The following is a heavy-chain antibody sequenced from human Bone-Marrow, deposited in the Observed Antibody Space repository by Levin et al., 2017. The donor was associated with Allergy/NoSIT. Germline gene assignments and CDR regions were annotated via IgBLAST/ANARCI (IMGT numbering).Heavy chain of an antibody. CDR3: AQRRWHIVVVTATGDAFDI. CDR1: GGSFSGYY. J-gene: IGHJ3*02. CDR2: INHSGST. D-gene: IGHD2-21*02. Sequence: PSETLSLTCAVYGGSFSGYYWSWIRQPPGKGLEWIGEINHSGSTNYNPSLKSRVTISVDTSKNQFSLKLSSVTAADTAVYYCAQRRWHIVVVTATGDAFDIWGQGTMVTVSS. V-gene: IGHV4-34*01.